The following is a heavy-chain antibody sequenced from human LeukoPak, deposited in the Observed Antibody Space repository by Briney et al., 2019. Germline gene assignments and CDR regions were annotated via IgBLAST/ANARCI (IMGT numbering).Heavy chain of an antibody. CDR1: GFTFSSYA. CDR2: ISSNGGST. D-gene: IGHD3-22*01. CDR3: ARATYYYDSSGSDDAFDI. J-gene: IGHJ3*02. Sequence: GGSLRLSCAASGFTFSSYAMHWVRQAPGKGLEYVSAISSNGGSTYYANSVKGRFTISRDNSKNTLYLQMGSLRAEGMAVYYCARATYYYDSSGSDDAFDIWGQGTMVTVSS. V-gene: IGHV3-64*01.